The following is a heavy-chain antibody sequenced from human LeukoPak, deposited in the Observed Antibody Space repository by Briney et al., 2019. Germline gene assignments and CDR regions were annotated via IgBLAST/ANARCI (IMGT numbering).Heavy chain of an antibody. CDR3: ARRGRYSSGWLQD. V-gene: IGHV4-59*08. D-gene: IGHD6-19*01. CDR2: IYHSGST. CDR1: GGSMSSFY. J-gene: IGHJ1*01. Sequence: PSETLSLTCAVSGGSMSSFYWSWIRQPPGKGLEWIGYIYHSGSTNYNPSLKSRVTISVDTSKNQFSLNLTSVAAADTAVYYCARRGRYSSGWLQDWGQGTLVTVSS.